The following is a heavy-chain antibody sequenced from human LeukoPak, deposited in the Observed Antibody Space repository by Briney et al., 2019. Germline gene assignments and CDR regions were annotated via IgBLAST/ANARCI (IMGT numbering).Heavy chain of an antibody. V-gene: IGHV4-34*01. CDR2: INHTGST. CDR1: GGSFSNYY. J-gene: IGHJ4*02. CDR3: ARWPRWGSPDY. Sequence: SETLSLTCAVYGGSFSNYYWSWIRQPPGKGLGWIGEINHTGSTNYNPSLRSRVTISVDTSKNQFSLKLSSVTAADTAVYYCARWPRWGSPDYWGQGTLVTVSS. D-gene: IGHD7-27*01.